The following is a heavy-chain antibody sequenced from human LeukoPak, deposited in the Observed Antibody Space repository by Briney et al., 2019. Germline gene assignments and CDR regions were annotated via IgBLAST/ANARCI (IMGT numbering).Heavy chain of an antibody. CDR2: IYYSGST. V-gene: IGHV4-39*07. Sequence: PSETLSLTCTVSGGSISSSSYYWGWIRQPPGKGLEWIGSIYYSGSTYYNPSLKSRVTISVDTSKNQFSLKLSSVTAADTAVYYCARRYYDFWSGHTGVAFDIWGQGTMVTVSS. D-gene: IGHD3-3*01. CDR3: ARRYYDFWSGHTGVAFDI. CDR1: GGSISSSSYY. J-gene: IGHJ3*02.